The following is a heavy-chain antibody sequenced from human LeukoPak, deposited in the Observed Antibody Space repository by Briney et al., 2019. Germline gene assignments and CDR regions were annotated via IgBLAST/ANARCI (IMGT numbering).Heavy chain of an antibody. Sequence: GASLRLSCAASGFTFSSYAMSWVRQAPGKGLEWVSAISGSGGSTYYADSVKGRFTISRDNSTNTLYLQMNSLRAEDTAVYYCAKAYYDILTGYYAPDAFDIWGQGTMVTVSS. D-gene: IGHD3-9*01. V-gene: IGHV3-23*01. CDR1: GFTFSSYA. J-gene: IGHJ3*02. CDR2: ISGSGGST. CDR3: AKAYYDILTGYYAPDAFDI.